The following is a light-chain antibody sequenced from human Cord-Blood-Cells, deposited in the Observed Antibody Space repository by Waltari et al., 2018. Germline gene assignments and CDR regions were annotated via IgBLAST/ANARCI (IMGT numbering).Light chain of an antibody. CDR3: MQALQTPYT. V-gene: IGKV2-28*01. J-gene: IGKJ2*01. CDR1: QSLLHSNGYNY. Sequence: DIVMTQSPLSLPVTPLEPASISCRSSQSLLHSNGYNYLDWYLQKPGQSPQLLIYLGSNRASGVPDRFSGSGSGTDFTLKISRVEAEDVGVYYCMQALQTPYTFGQGTKLEIK. CDR2: LGS.